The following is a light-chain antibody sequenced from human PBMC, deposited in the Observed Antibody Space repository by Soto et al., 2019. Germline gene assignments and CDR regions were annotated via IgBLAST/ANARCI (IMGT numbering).Light chain of an antibody. CDR3: QHYNTYPIT. CDR2: AAS. Sequence: DIQMTQSPSSLSASVGDRVTITCRASQAISNFVAWFQQKPGKAPKSLIYAASSLRSGVPSKFSGSGSGTDFTLTINNLPPEDFATYYCQHYNTYPITFGQGTRLEI. CDR1: QAISNF. J-gene: IGKJ5*01. V-gene: IGKV1-16*02.